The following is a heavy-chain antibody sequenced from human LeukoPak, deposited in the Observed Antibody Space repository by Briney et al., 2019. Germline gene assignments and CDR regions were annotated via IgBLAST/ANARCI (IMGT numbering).Heavy chain of an antibody. J-gene: IGHJ4*02. CDR3: ARALFNYDGSGLNY. CDR1: GFTFSSYG. V-gene: IGHV3-33*01. D-gene: IGHD3-22*01. CDR2: IWYDGSNK. Sequence: GGSLRLSCAASGFTFSSYGMHWVRQAPGKGLEWVALIWYDGSNKYYADSVKGRFTISRDNSKNTLYLQMNSLRAEDTAVYYCARALFNYDGSGLNYWGQGTLVTVSS.